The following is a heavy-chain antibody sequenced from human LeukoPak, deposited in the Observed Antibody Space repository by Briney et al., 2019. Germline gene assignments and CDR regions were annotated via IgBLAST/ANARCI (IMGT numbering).Heavy chain of an antibody. V-gene: IGHV3-30-3*01. CDR3: AKETLITIFGVAPRAGQFDP. J-gene: IGHJ5*02. Sequence: GGSLRLSCAASGFTFSSYAMHWVRQAPGKGLEWVAVISYDGSNKYYADSVKGRFTISRDNSKNTLYLQMNSLRAEDTAVYYCAKETLITIFGVAPRAGQFDPWGQGTLVTVSS. D-gene: IGHD3-3*01. CDR2: ISYDGSNK. CDR1: GFTFSSYA.